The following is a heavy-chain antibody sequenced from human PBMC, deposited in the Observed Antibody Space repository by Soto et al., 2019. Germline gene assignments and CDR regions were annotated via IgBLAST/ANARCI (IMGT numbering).Heavy chain of an antibody. CDR3: ARDLGGFSSSWYGRWFDA. V-gene: IGHV1-2*02. J-gene: IGHJ5*02. D-gene: IGHD6-13*01. CDR2: INPNSGGT. Sequence: ASVKVSCKASGYTFTGYYMHWVRQAPGQGLEWMGWINPNSGGTNYAQKFQGRVTMTRDTSISTAYMELSRLRSDDTAVYYCARDLGGFSSSWYGRWFDAWGQGTLVTVSS. CDR1: GYTFTGYY.